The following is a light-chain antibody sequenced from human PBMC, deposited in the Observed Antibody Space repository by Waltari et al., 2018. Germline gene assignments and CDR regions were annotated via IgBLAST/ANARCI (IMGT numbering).Light chain of an antibody. Sequence: DIQMTQSPSSLSASIGDRVTITCQASQDINNYLNWYQQTPGKAPKLLIYDASKLQKGVPSRFSGSGSGTDFTFTISSLQPEDIATYYCQQYDNVLPYTFGQGTKVEI. CDR1: QDINNY. J-gene: IGKJ2*01. V-gene: IGKV1-33*01. CDR2: DAS. CDR3: QQYDNVLPYT.